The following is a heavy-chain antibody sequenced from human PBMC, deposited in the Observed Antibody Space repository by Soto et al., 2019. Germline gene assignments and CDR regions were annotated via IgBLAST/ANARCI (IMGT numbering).Heavy chain of an antibody. Sequence: PSETLSLTCAVSGGSISSGGYSWSWSRQPPGKGLEWIGYIYHSGSTYYNPSLKSRVTISVDRSKNQFSLKLSSVTAADTAVYYCARVNSGYDWYYFDYWGQGTLVTVSS. V-gene: IGHV4-30-2*01. CDR3: ARVNSGYDWYYFDY. CDR1: GGSISSGGYS. J-gene: IGHJ4*02. CDR2: IYHSGST. D-gene: IGHD5-12*01.